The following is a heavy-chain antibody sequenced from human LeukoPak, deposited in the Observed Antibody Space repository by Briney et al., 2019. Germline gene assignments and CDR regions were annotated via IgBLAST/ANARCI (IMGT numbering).Heavy chain of an antibody. V-gene: IGHV3-33*08. CDR3: ARDLNYDYVWGTL. J-gene: IGHJ4*02. CDR2: IWYDGSNK. D-gene: IGHD3-16*01. CDR1: GFTFGSYG. Sequence: GGSLRLSCAASGFTFGSYGMHWVRQAPGKGLEWVAVIWYDGSNKYYADSVKGRFTISRDNSKNTLYLQMNSLRAEDTAVYYCARDLNYDYVWGTLWGQGTLVTVSS.